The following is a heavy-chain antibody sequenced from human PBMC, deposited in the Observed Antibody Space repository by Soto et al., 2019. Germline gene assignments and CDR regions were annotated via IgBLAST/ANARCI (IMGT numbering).Heavy chain of an antibody. CDR3: ARDKNTGLFDY. J-gene: IGHJ4*02. D-gene: IGHD2-8*02. V-gene: IGHV4-34*01. Sequence: QVQLQQWGAGLLKPSETLSLTCAVYGGSFSGYYWTWIRQPPGTGLEWIGEINHSESTNYNPSLKSRVTISVDTSKNQFSLKLTYVTAADTAVYYCARDKNTGLFDYWGQGTLVTVSS. CDR1: GGSFSGYY. CDR2: INHSEST.